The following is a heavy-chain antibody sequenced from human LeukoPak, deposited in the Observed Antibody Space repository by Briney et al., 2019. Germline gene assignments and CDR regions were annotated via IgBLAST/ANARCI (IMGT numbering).Heavy chain of an antibody. CDR1: GGSISSYY. J-gene: IGHJ4*02. D-gene: IGHD3-10*01. CDR2: ISYSGSS. CDR3: ARGPFFGLGIDLYYYDY. V-gene: IGHV4-59*01. Sequence: SETLSLTCTVSGGSISSYYWSWIRHPPGEGLEWIGYISYSGSSNYNPSLKSRVTTSLDTSKNQFSLKVTSVTAADTAVYYCARGPFFGLGIDLYYYDYWGQGTLVTVSA.